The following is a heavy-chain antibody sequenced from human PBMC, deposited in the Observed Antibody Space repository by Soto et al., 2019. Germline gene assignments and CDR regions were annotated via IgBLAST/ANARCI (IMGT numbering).Heavy chain of an antibody. CDR2: IVVASSQT. CDR1: GSGFISSG. J-gene: IGHJ6*02. CDR3: SADRPDIGVGWWV. V-gene: IGHV1-58*02. D-gene: IGHD2-15*01. Sequence: GASVKVSCKASGSGFISSGIQWVRQAHGQRLEWIGWIVVASSQTNYAQNFRGRVAITRDTSTATAYIELTGLTSEDTAVYFCSADRPDIGVGWWVWGQGTTVTVSS.